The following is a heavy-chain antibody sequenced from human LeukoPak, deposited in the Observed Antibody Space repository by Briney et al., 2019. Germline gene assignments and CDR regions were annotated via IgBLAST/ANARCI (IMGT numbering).Heavy chain of an antibody. Sequence: SGTLSLTCTVSGGSISSSSYYWGWIRQPPGKGLEWIGSIYYSGSTYYNPSLKSRVTISVDTSKNQFSLKLSSVTAADTAVYYCARRTYYDYVWGSYRYPRAPFDYWGQGTLVTVSS. CDR2: IYYSGST. CDR3: ARRTYYDYVWGSYRYPRAPFDY. CDR1: GGSISSSSYY. V-gene: IGHV4-39*07. J-gene: IGHJ4*02. D-gene: IGHD3-16*02.